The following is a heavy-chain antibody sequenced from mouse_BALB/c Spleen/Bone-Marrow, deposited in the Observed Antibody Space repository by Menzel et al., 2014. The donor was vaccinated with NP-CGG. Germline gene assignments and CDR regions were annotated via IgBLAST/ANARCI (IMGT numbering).Heavy chain of an antibody. Sequence: QVQLQQSGPGLVQPSQSLSITCTVSGFSLTSYDVHWVRQSPGKGLEWLGVIWSGGSTDYNAAFISRLSISKDNSKSQVFFKMYSLQADDTAIYYCARNEDYDGYYYAMDYWGRGTSVTVSS. CDR2: IWSGGST. D-gene: IGHD2-4*01. CDR1: GFSLTSYD. V-gene: IGHV2-4-1*01. CDR3: ARNEDYDGYYYAMDY. J-gene: IGHJ4*01.